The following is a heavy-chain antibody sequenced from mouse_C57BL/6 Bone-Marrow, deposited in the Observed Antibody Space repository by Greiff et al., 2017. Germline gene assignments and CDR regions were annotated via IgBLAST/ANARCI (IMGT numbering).Heavy chain of an antibody. J-gene: IGHJ2*01. CDR3: ARGGNYGGYYFDH. CDR2: FHPYNDDT. Sequence: VKLQESGAELVKPGASVKMSCKASGYTFTTYPIEWMKQNHGKSLEWIGNFHPYNDDTKYNEKFKGKATLTVEKSSSTVYLELSRLTSDDSAVYYCARGGNYGGYYFDHRGQGTTLTGSS. V-gene: IGHV1-47*01. D-gene: IGHD2-1*01. CDR1: GYTFTTYP.